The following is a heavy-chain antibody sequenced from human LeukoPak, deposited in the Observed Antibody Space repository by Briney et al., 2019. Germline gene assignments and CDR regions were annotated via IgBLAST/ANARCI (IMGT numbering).Heavy chain of an antibody. CDR2: TYYSSKWYN. V-gene: IGHV6-1*01. CDR3: ARELGIAVAGGYYYYYGMDV. J-gene: IGHJ6*02. CDR1: GDSVSSNSAA. Sequence: SQTLSLTCAISGDSVSSNSAAWNWIRQSPSRGLEWLGRTYYSSKWYNDYAVSVKSRITINPDTSKNQFSLQLNSVTPEDTAVYYCARELGIAVAGGYYYYYGMDVWGQGTTVTVSS. D-gene: IGHD6-19*01.